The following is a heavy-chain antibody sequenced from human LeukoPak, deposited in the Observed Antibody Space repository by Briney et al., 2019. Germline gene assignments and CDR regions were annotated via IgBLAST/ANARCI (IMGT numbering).Heavy chain of an antibody. J-gene: IGHJ4*02. CDR3: ARSYCTNGVCYLYFDY. CDR1: GFRFSGYW. D-gene: IGHD2-8*01. V-gene: IGHV3-48*01. Sequence: GGSLRLSCAASGFRFSGYWMTWVRQAPGKGLEWVSYISSSSTIYYADSVKGRFTISRDNAKNSLYLQMNSLRAEDTAVYYCARSYCTNGVCYLYFDYWGQGTLVTVSS. CDR2: ISSSSTI.